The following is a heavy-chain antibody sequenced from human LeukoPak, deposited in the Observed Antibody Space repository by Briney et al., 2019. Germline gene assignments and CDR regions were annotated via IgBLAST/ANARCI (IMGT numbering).Heavy chain of an antibody. CDR1: GFTFSNYG. CDR3: AKGPYHDFLPFDR. CDR2: VRDDGINE. D-gene: IGHD3-3*01. J-gene: IGHJ4*02. V-gene: IGHV3-30*02. Sequence: PGGSLRLSCAASGFTFSNYGFHWVRQAPGKGLEWVAFVRDDGINEFYADSVKGRFTISRDNSKNTLYLQMNSLKPDDTAVYYCAKGPYHDFLPFDRWGQGTLATVSS.